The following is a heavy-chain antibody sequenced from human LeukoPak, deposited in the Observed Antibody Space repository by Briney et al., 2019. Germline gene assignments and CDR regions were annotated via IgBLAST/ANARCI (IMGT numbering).Heavy chain of an antibody. CDR3: ARQNYGAGPDY. V-gene: IGHV3-74*01. Sequence: EGSLRLSCAASGFTFSNNWMHWVRQAPGRGLVWVSRINSDGGSTNYADSVKGRFTISRDNAKNTLYLQMNSLKAEDTALYYCARQNYGAGPDYWGQGTLVTVSS. CDR1: GFTFSNNW. CDR2: INSDGGST. J-gene: IGHJ4*02. D-gene: IGHD3-10*01.